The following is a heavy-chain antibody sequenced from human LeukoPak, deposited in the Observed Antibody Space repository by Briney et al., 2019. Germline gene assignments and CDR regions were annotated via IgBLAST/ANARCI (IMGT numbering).Heavy chain of an antibody. Sequence: SGPTLVKPTQTLTLTCTFSGFSLSTTGVGVSWIRQPPGKALEWLALIYWNDDKRYSPSLKSRLTITKDTSKNQVVLTMTIMDPVDTATYYCAHTANNWNYYYYYYMDVWGKGTTVTVSS. CDR2: IYWNDDK. V-gene: IGHV2-5*01. CDR3: AHTANNWNYYYYYYMDV. CDR1: GFSLSTTGVG. J-gene: IGHJ6*03. D-gene: IGHD1-1*01.